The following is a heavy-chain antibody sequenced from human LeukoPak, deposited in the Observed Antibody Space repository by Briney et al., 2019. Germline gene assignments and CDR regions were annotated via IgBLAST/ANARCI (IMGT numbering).Heavy chain of an antibody. D-gene: IGHD2-15*01. CDR1: GFTFSSYG. CDR2: ISGSGGST. Sequence: PGGSLRLSCAASGFTFSSYGMSWVRQAPGKGLEWVSAISGSGGSTYYADSVKGRFTISRDSSNNTLYLQMNSLRLDDTALYYCAKDRWLEGYCSGESCLGWGFDRWGQGTLVTVSS. V-gene: IGHV3-23*01. CDR3: AKDRWLEGYCSGESCLGWGFDR. J-gene: IGHJ4*02.